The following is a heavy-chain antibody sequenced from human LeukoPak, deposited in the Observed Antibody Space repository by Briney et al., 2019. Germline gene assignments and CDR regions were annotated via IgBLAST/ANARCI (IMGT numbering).Heavy chain of an antibody. D-gene: IGHD3-16*02. J-gene: IGHJ3*02. CDR3: ARGPLRGGSYRYTPRFAFDI. CDR1: GGSFSGYY. V-gene: IGHV4-34*01. Sequence: SETLSLTSAVYGGSFSGYYWSWIRQPPRKGLEWIGEINHSRSTNYNPSLKSRVTISVDTSKNQFSLKLSSVTAADTAVYYCARGPLRGGSYRYTPRFAFDIWGQGTMVTVSS. CDR2: INHSRST.